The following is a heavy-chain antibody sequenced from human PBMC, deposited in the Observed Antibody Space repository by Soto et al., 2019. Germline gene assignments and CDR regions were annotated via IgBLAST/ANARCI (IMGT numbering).Heavy chain of an antibody. CDR3: ARVVPGAEAWFGP. Sequence: QVQLVQSGGEVKRPGASVKVSCKTSGYTFSNYGITWVRQAPGQPLEWLGWISLYSDGTNSAKKLQGRVSMTTDTSTTTAYMELRSLGSDDTAVYYCARVVPGAEAWFGPWGQGTLVTVSS. CDR2: ISLYSDGT. J-gene: IGHJ5*02. CDR1: GYTFSNYG. D-gene: IGHD2-2*01. V-gene: IGHV1-18*01.